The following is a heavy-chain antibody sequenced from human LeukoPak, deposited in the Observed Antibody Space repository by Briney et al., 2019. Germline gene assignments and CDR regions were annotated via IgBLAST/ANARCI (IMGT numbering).Heavy chain of an antibody. Sequence: ASVKVSCKASGYTFTGYYMHWVRQAPGQGLEWIGWINPNSGGTNYAQKFQGRVTMTRDTSISTAYMELSRLRSDDTAVYYCAREPNCSSTSCYPPPLGYWGQGTLVTVSS. V-gene: IGHV1-2*02. CDR1: GYTFTGYY. CDR2: INPNSGGT. CDR3: AREPNCSSTSCYPPPLGY. D-gene: IGHD2-2*01. J-gene: IGHJ4*02.